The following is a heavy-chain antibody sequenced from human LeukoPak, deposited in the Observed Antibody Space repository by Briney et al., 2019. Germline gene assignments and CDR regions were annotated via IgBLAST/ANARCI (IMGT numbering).Heavy chain of an antibody. V-gene: IGHV3-33*01. CDR1: GFTFSSYG. J-gene: IGHJ5*02. Sequence: GGSLRLSCAASGFTFSSYGMHWVRQAPGKGLEWVAVIWYDGSNKYYADSVKGRFTISRDNAKNSLYLQMNSLRAEDTAMYYCARGYCSGGNCYPRDWFDPWGQGTLVAVSS. CDR3: ARGYCSGGNCYPRDWFDP. CDR2: IWYDGSNK. D-gene: IGHD2-15*01.